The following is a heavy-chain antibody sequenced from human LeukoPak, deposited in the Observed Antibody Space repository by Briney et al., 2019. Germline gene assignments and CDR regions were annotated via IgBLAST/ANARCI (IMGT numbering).Heavy chain of an antibody. CDR3: CHSLSGRTGAFDI. V-gene: IGHV6-1*01. CDR1: GYSLSSNSAA. D-gene: IGHD2-21*01. J-gene: IGHJ3*02. CDR2: TSYRSKWYN. Sequence: SQTLSLTCAISGYSLSSNSAAWNWISQSPSRGLDWLGRTSYRSKWYNDYAVSVKSRITINPDTSKNQFSLQLDSVTPEDTAVYYCCHSLSGRTGAFDIWGRGTVVTVSS.